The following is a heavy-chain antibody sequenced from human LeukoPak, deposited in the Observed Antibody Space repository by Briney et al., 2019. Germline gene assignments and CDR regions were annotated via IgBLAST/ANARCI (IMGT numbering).Heavy chain of an antibody. Sequence: PSETLSLTCAVYGGSFSGYYWSWIRQPPGKGLEWIGEINHSGSTNYNPSLKSRVTISVDTSKNQFSLKLSSVTAADTAVYYCARAPRRGWYYYDSSGYYGFDYWGQGTLVTVSS. CDR2: INHSGST. V-gene: IGHV4-34*01. CDR3: ARAPRRGWYYYDSSGYYGFDY. J-gene: IGHJ4*02. D-gene: IGHD3-22*01. CDR1: GGSFSGYY.